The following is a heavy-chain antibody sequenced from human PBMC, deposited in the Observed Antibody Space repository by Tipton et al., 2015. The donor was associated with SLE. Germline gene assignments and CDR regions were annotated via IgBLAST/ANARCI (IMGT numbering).Heavy chain of an antibody. CDR1: GGSFSGYY. J-gene: IGHJ4*02. D-gene: IGHD5-12*01. V-gene: IGHV4-59*08. CDR3: ARRQWGSGYDYFDY. Sequence: TLSLTCAVYGGSFSGYYWSWIRQPPGKGLEWIGYIYYSGSTNYNPSLKSRVTMSVDTSKNQFSLKLSSVTAADTAVYYCARRQWGSGYDYFDYWGQGTLVTVSS. CDR2: IYYSGST.